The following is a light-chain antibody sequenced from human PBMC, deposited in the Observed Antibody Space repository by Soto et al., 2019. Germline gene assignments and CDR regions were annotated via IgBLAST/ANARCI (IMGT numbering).Light chain of an antibody. CDR2: DAS. J-gene: IGKJ4*01. V-gene: IGKV3-11*01. CDR3: QQRSNWPPLT. CDR1: QSVRSY. Sequence: EIVLTQSPATLSLSPGERATLSCRASQSVRSYLAWYQQKPGQAPRLLIYDASNRAPGIPARFSGSGSGTDFTLTISSLEPEDFAVYYCQQRSNWPPLTFGGGTKVEIK.